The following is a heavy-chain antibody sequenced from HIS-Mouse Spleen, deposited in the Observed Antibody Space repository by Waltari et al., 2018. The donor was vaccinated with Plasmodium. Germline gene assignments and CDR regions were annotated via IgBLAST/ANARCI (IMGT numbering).Heavy chain of an antibody. V-gene: IGHV3-9*01. D-gene: IGHD2-15*01. CDR1: GFTFDDYA. CDR2: ISWNSGSI. Sequence: GGLVQPGRSLRLSCAASGFTFDDYAMHWVRQAPGKGLEWVSGISWNSGSIGYADSVKGRFTISRDNAKNSLYLQMNSLRAEDTALYYCAKDFCSGGSCLGLFDYWGQGTLVTVSS. J-gene: IGHJ4*02. CDR3: AKDFCSGGSCLGLFDY.